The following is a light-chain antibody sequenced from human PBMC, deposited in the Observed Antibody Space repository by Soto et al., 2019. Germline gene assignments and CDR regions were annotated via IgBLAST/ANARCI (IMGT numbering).Light chain of an antibody. CDR2: GAS. Sequence: EIMMTQSPATLSVSPGERTTFSCRASQSVSSNLAWYQQKAGQAPRLLIYGASARATGIPARFSGSGSGTEFTRSISSLQSEDFAVYYCQQYYDWPSLTFGGGTKVEIK. V-gene: IGKV3-15*01. J-gene: IGKJ4*01. CDR1: QSVSSN. CDR3: QQYYDWPSLT.